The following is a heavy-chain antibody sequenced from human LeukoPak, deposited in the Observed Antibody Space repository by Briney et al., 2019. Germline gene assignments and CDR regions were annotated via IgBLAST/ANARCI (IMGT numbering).Heavy chain of an antibody. CDR3: ARYSSSWFRVYYFDY. J-gene: IGHJ4*02. CDR1: GGSFSGYY. CDR2: INRSGST. Sequence: SETLSLTCAVYGGSFSGYYWSWIRQPPGKGLEWIGEINRSGSTNYNPSLKSRVTISVDTSKNQFSLKLSSVTAADTAVYYCARYSSSWFRVYYFDYWGQGTLVTVSS. V-gene: IGHV4-34*01. D-gene: IGHD6-13*01.